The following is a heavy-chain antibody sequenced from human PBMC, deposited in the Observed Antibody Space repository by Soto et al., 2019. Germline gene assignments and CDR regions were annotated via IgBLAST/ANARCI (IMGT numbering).Heavy chain of an antibody. Sequence: GGSLRLSCAASGFTFSSYAMHWVRQAPGKGLEWVAVISYDGSNKYYADSVKGRFTISRDNSKNTLYLQMNSLRAEDTAVYYCARDTPGDQPQNYGMDVWGQGTTVTVYS. J-gene: IGHJ6*02. CDR3: ARDTPGDQPQNYGMDV. D-gene: IGHD2-2*01. CDR1: GFTFSSYA. CDR2: ISYDGSNK. V-gene: IGHV3-30-3*01.